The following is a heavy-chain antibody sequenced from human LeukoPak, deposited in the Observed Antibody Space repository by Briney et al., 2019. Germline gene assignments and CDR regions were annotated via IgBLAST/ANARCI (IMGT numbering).Heavy chain of an antibody. D-gene: IGHD2-8*01. V-gene: IGHV3-53*01. J-gene: IGHJ4*02. CDR3: AKEYCSNSVCHSLDY. CDR2: IYSGGST. Sequence: GGSLRLSCAASGFTVSNNYMSWVRQAPGKGLEWVSVIYSGGSTYYADSVKGRFTISRDTSKNTLYLQMNSLRAEDTAVYYCAKEYCSNSVCHSLDYWGQGTLVTVSS. CDR1: GFTVSNNY.